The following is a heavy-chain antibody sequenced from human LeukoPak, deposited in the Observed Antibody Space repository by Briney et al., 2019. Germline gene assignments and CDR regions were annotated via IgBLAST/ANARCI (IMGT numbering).Heavy chain of an antibody. CDR1: GGSISSSRTY. D-gene: IGHD6-19*01. CDR3: ATGGGVAVAHA. V-gene: IGHV4-39*01. Sequence: PSETLSLTCTVSGGSISSSRTYWAWIRQPPGKGLEWIASIHYSGTTYYNPSLRSRVTIFVHTSDKQVSLKLSSVTAADTAAYYCATGGGVAVAHAWGQGIVVTVSS. CDR2: IHYSGTT. J-gene: IGHJ4*02.